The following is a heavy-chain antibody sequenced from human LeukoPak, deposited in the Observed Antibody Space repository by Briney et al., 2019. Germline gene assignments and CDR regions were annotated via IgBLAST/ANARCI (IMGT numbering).Heavy chain of an antibody. CDR1: GFTFSSYW. D-gene: IGHD5-24*01. Sequence: GGSLRLSCAASGFTFSSYWMNWVRQAPGKGLVWVSRIASDGSSTTYADSVKGRFTISRDNSKNMLYLQMNSLRAEDTAVYYCASTNYRGGTTGYNWFDPWGQGTLVTVSS. J-gene: IGHJ5*02. CDR2: IASDGSST. V-gene: IGHV3-74*01. CDR3: ASTNYRGGTTGYNWFDP.